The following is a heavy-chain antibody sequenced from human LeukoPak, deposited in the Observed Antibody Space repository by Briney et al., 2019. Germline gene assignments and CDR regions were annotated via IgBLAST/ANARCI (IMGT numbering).Heavy chain of an antibody. D-gene: IGHD3-16*01. J-gene: IGHJ6*02. CDR1: GFTFSSYW. V-gene: IGHV3-7*03. Sequence: GGSLRLSCAASGFTFSSYWMNWDRQAPGKGLEWVASINHNGNVNYYVDSVQGRFTISRDNAKNSLYLQMSNLRAEDTAVYFCARGGGLDVWGQGATVTVSS. CDR3: ARGGGLDV. CDR2: INHNGNVN.